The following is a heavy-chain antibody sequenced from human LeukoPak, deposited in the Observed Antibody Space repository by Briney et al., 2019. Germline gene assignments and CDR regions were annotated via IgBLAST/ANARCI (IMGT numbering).Heavy chain of an antibody. V-gene: IGHV1-18*01. J-gene: IGHJ6*02. CDR1: GYTFTSYG. D-gene: IGHD6-6*01. CDR3: ARGSSSSELHYYYYGMDV. CDR2: ISAYNGNT. Sequence: APVKVSCKASGYTFTSYGISWVRQAPGQGLEWMGWISAYNGNTNYAQKLQGRVTMTTDTSTSTAYMELRSLRSDDTAVYYCARGSSSSELHYYYYGMDVWGQGHTVTVSS.